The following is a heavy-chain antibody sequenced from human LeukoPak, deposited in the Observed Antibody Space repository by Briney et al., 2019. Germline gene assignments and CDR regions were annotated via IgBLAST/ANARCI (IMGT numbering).Heavy chain of an antibody. D-gene: IGHD2-2*01. CDR1: GFTFSSYA. CDR2: VSYDGSNK. J-gene: IGHJ3*02. Sequence: GGSLRLSCAASGFTFSSYAMHWVRQAPGKGLEWVAVVSYDGSNKYYADSVKGRFTISRDNSKNMLYLQMNSLRAEDTAVYYCAKDISGYCSSTSCPRAFDIWGQGTMVTVSS. V-gene: IGHV3-30*18. CDR3: AKDISGYCSSTSCPRAFDI.